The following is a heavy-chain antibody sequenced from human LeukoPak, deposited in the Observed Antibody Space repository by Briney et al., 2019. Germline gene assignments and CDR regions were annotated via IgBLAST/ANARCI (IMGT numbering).Heavy chain of an antibody. Sequence: SETLSLTCTVSGASFNSYYWSWLRQPAGKRLEWIGRIHTSGCTDFSPFLQSRVTLSIETSQKQCSLNLSSLTAAETAVYYCARDIVYLTDEDYGWGQGTLVTVSS. D-gene: IGHD4-17*01. CDR3: ARDIVYLTDEDYG. V-gene: IGHV4-4*07. J-gene: IGHJ4*02. CDR2: IHTSGCT. CDR1: GASFNSYY.